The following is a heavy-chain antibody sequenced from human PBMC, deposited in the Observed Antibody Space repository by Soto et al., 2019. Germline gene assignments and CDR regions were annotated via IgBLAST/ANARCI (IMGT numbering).Heavy chain of an antibody. Sequence: GGSLRLSCAASGFTISSYAMSWVRQAPGKGLEWVSAISGSGGSTYYADSVKGRFTISRDNSKNTLYLQMNSLRAEDTAVYYSAKHLSGGDDAFDIWRKGTTVTVSS. CDR2: ISGSGGST. CDR1: GFTISSYA. V-gene: IGHV3-23*01. J-gene: IGHJ3*02. CDR3: AKHLSGGDDAFDI. D-gene: IGHD6-25*01.